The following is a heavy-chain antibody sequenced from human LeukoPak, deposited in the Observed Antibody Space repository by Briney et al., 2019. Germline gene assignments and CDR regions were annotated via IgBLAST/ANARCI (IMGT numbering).Heavy chain of an antibody. CDR1: GYTFTSYG. CDR3: ARPQTVKRYYYGMDV. J-gene: IGHJ6*02. V-gene: IGHV1-18*01. Sequence: GASVKVSCKASGYTFTSYGISWVRQAPGQGLEWMGWISAYNGNTNYAQKLQGRVTMTTDTSTSTAYMELRSLRSDDTAVYYCARPQTVKRYYYGMDVWGQGTTVTVSS. D-gene: IGHD4-17*01. CDR2: ISAYNGNT.